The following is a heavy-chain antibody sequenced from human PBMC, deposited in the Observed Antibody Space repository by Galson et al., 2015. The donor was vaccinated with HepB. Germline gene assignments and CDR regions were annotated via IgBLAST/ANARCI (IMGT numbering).Heavy chain of an antibody. D-gene: IGHD2-21*01. Sequence: SLRLSCAASGFTFRTAWMSWVRQAPGKGLEWVGRIKDKSEGETINYAPPVKGRFAISRDDSKYTLYLEMNNLKTEDTAVYYCTTVGNTVIYWGQGSLVTVAS. CDR1: GFTFRTAW. CDR2: IKDKSEGETI. CDR3: TTVGNTVIY. J-gene: IGHJ4*02. V-gene: IGHV3-15*01.